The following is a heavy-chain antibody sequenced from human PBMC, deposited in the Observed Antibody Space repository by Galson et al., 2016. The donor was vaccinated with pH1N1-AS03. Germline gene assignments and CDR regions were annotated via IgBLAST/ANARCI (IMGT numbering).Heavy chain of an antibody. CDR3: ARDRTVVAASIIYYYGMDV. CDR2: INKDGNEK. J-gene: IGHJ6*02. V-gene: IGHV3-7*03. D-gene: IGHD2-2*01. Sequence: SLRLSCAVSGFTFGCHWMSWVRQAPGKGLEWVANINKDGNEKYYVDSVKGRFAISRDNAKNSLYLQMNSLRAEDTAVYYCARDRTVVAASIIYYYGMDVWGQGTMVTVSS. CDR1: GFTFGCHW.